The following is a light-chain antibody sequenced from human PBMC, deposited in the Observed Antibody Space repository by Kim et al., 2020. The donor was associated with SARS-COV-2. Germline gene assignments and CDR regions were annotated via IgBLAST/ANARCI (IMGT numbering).Light chain of an antibody. V-gene: IGKV1-5*01. J-gene: IGKJ1*01. Sequence: GDRVTITCRARQSISSWLAWYQQKPGKAPKLLIYDASSLESGVPSRFSGSGSGTEFTLTISSLQPDDFATYYCQQYNSYPWTFGQGTKVDIK. CDR2: DAS. CDR1: QSISSW. CDR3: QQYNSYPWT.